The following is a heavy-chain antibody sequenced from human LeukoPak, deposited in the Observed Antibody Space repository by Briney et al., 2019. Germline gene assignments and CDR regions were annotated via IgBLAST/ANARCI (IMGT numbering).Heavy chain of an antibody. CDR3: ARAGLPIFYYYMDV. V-gene: IGHV1-2*02. J-gene: IGHJ6*03. D-gene: IGHD3/OR15-3a*01. CDR1: GYTFTGYY. Sequence: ASVKVSCKASGYTFTGYYMHWVRQAPGQGLEWMGWINPNSGGTNYAQKFQGRVTMTRDTSISTAYMELSRLRSDDTAVYCCARAGLPIFYYYMDVWGKGTTVTVSS. CDR2: INPNSGGT.